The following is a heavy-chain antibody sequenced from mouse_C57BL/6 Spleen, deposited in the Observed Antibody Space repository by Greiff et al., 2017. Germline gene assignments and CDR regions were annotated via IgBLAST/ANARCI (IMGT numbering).Heavy chain of an antibody. V-gene: IGHV3-6*01. CDR1: GYSITSGYY. CDR3: AREGDYDRAWFAY. Sequence: DVKLEESGPGLVKPSQSLSLTCSVTGYSITSGYYWNWIRQFPGNKLEWMGYISYAGSNNYNPSLKNRISITLDTSKNQFFLKLHSVTTTDTATYFCAREGDYDRAWFAYWGQGTLVTVSA. J-gene: IGHJ3*01. CDR2: ISYAGSN. D-gene: IGHD2-4*01.